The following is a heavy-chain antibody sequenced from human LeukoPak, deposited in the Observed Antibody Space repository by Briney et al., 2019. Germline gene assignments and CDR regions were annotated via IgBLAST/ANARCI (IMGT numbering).Heavy chain of an antibody. CDR3: ARPPRDLVSAAPFPS. Sequence: GASVKVSCKASGYTFTDYYIQWVRQVPGEGLEWVGWILPRSGDTYYAQRFRGRVAMTTDTSINTAYMELSRLKSDDTAVYFCARPPRDLVSAAPFPSWGQGTLVTVSS. CDR2: ILPRSGDT. CDR1: GYTFTDYY. J-gene: IGHJ1*01. V-gene: IGHV1-2*02. D-gene: IGHD2-2*01.